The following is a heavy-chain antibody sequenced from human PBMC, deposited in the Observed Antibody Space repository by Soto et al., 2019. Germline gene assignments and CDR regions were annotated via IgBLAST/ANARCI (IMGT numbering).Heavy chain of an antibody. CDR3: ASASGATVS. CDR2: IWYDGSNK. D-gene: IGHD3-10*01. V-gene: IGHV3-33*01. J-gene: IGHJ5*02. CDR1: GFNFSNYG. Sequence: QVQLVESGGGVVHPGRSLRLSCAASGFNFSNYGMQWVRQAPGKGLEWGAHIWYDGSNKYYADSVKGRVTISRDNSKNTLYLQMDSLRPDDTAVYYCASASGATVSWGQGTLVTV.